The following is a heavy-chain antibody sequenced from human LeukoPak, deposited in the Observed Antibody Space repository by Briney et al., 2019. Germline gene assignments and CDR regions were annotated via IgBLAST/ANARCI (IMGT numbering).Heavy chain of an antibody. CDR2: IDNRSGTI. CDR1: GFTFNFYS. J-gene: IGHJ4*02. V-gene: IGHV3-48*01. Sequence: GGSLRLSCAASGFTFNFYSMNWVRQAPGRGLEWISYIDNRSGTIYYADSVKARFTISRDNAKNSLYLQMNSLRAEDTAVYYCARVGYYDSRALDYWGQGTLVTVSS. CDR3: ARVGYYDSRALDY. D-gene: IGHD3-22*01.